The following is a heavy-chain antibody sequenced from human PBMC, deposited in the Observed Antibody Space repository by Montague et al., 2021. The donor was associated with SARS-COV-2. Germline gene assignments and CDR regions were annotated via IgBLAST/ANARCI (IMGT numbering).Heavy chain of an antibody. Sequence: SETLSLTRSISGVSITSYYWSWVRQPAGKGLEWIGHIYASGSTNYSPSLKSRVKLSIDNPKNQFSLKLESLTAADTAVYYCVRDGGNWYYFDYWGQGALVTVSS. CDR1: GVSITSYY. CDR2: IYASGST. CDR3: VRDGGNWYYFDY. D-gene: IGHD3-16*01. V-gene: IGHV4-4*07. J-gene: IGHJ4*02.